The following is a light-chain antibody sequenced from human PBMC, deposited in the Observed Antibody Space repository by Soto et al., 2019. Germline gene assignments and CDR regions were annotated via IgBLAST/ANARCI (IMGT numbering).Light chain of an antibody. V-gene: IGLV2-14*01. Sequence: QSALTQPASVSGSPGQSITISCTGGSSDIGGYNYVSWYQQHPGKAPKLMIYEVSNRPSGVSNRFSGSKSGNTASLTISGLQAEDEADYYCSSYTTSSTLVFGTGTKVTVL. CDR1: SSDIGGYNY. CDR2: EVS. J-gene: IGLJ1*01. CDR3: SSYTTSSTLV.